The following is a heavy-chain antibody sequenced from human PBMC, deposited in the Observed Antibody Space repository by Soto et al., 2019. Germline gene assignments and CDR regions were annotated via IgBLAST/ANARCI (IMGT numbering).Heavy chain of an antibody. V-gene: IGHV4-4*02. CDR1: GGSISSSNW. D-gene: IGHD6-13*01. CDR3: AKQGGRIAAAGTGDDFDY. Sequence: PSETLSLTCAVSGGSISSSNWWSWVRQPPGKGLEWIGEIYHSGSTNYNPSLKSRVTISVDKSKNQFSLKLSSVTAADTAVYYCAKQGGRIAAAGTGDDFDYWGQGTLVTVSS. CDR2: IYHSGST. J-gene: IGHJ4*02.